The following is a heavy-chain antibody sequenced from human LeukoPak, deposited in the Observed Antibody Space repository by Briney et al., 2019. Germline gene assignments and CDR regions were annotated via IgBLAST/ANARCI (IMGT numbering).Heavy chain of an antibody. V-gene: IGHV3-21*01. J-gene: IGHJ6*02. CDR1: GFTFSSYS. D-gene: IGHD3-3*01. CDR2: ISSSSSYI. CDR3: ARDRSGYGYGMDV. Sequence: PGGSLRPSCAASGFTFSSYSMNWVRPAPGKGLEWVSSISSSSSYIYYADSVKGRFTISRDNAKNSLYLQMNSLRAEDTAVYYCARDRSGYGYGMDVWGQGTTVTVSS.